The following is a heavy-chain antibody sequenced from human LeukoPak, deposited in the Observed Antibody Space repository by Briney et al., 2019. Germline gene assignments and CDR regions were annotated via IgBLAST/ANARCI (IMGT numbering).Heavy chain of an antibody. J-gene: IGHJ6*02. CDR2: MNPNSGNT. V-gene: IGHV1-8*01. CDR1: GYTFSSYD. D-gene: IGHD2-21*01. CDR3: ARVPSYNGGEGFYFYGLGV. Sequence: ASVKVSCKASGYTFSSYDINWVRQAPGQGLEWMGWMNPNSGNTGYAQKLQGRVTMTRDASISTAYMELSSLACEDTAVYYCARVPSYNGGEGFYFYGLGVWGHGTTVTVSS.